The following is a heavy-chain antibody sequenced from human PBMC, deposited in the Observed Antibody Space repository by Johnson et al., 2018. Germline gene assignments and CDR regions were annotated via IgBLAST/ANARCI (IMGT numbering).Heavy chain of an antibody. Sequence: DQLVQSGGGLVQPGGSLRLSCEVSGFTFSSYWMSWVRQAPGKGLEWVANIKHDGTEKYYVDAVKGRFTISRDNAKNSLYLQLNSLRTEDTAVYFCARGRAEGSAWDNVLDIWGQGTMVTVSS. CDR2: IKHDGTEK. CDR1: GFTFSSYW. J-gene: IGHJ3*02. CDR3: ARGRAEGSAWDNVLDI. D-gene: IGHD6-19*01. V-gene: IGHV3-7*01.